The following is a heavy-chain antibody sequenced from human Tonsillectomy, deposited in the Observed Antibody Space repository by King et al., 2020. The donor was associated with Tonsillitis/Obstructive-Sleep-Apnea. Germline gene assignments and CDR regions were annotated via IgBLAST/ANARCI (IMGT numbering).Heavy chain of an antibody. CDR2: ISPYNGDT. D-gene: IGHD3-22*01. J-gene: IGHJ4*02. CDR3: AIDSMSHYYDTSGYFTFEY. Sequence: HVQLVESGAEVKKPGASLKVSCTAYGYTFTNYGISWVRQAPGQGLEWMGWISPYNGDTNYAQKLQGRVTMTTGTSTSTAYMELRSLRSDDTAVYYCAIDSMSHYYDTSGYFTFEYWGQGTLVTVSS. CDR1: GYTFTNYG. V-gene: IGHV1-18*01.